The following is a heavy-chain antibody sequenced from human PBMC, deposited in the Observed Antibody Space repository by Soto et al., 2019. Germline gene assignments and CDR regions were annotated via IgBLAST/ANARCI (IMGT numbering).Heavy chain of an antibody. CDR1: GCTFSSYA. V-gene: IGHV1-69*13. D-gene: IGHD3-10*01. Sequence: GASVKVSCKASGCTFSSYAISWVRQAPGQGLEWMGGIIPIFGTANYAQKFQGRVTITADESTSTAYMELSSLRSEDTAVYYCASSFGGLWFGELLYYYGMDVWGQGTTVTVSS. J-gene: IGHJ6*02. CDR2: IIPIFGTA. CDR3: ASSFGGLWFGELLYYYGMDV.